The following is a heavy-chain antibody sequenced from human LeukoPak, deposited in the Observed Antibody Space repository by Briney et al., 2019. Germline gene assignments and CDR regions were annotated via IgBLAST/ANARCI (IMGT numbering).Heavy chain of an antibody. Sequence: PSETLSLTCTVSGGSISSYYWSWIRQPAGKGLEWIGRIYSSGSTNYNPSPKSRVTISLDTSKNQFSLKLSSVTAADTAVYYCARQYSDILTGYHRGELYWYFDLWGRGTLVTVSS. D-gene: IGHD3-9*01. CDR1: GGSISSYY. CDR3: ARQYSDILTGYHRGELYWYFDL. CDR2: IYSSGST. J-gene: IGHJ2*01. V-gene: IGHV4-4*07.